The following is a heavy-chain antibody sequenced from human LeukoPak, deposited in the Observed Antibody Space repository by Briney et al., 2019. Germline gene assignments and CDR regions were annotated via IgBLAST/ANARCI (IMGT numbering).Heavy chain of an antibody. V-gene: IGHV1-46*01. J-gene: IGHJ4*02. CDR1: GYTFTSYY. Sequence: EASVKVSCKASGYTFTSYYMHWVRQAPGQGLEWMGIINPSGGSTSYAQKFQGRVTMTRDTSTSTVYMELSSLRSEDTAVYYCARDGTRSYYDSSGYSNFDYWGQGTLVTVSS. CDR2: INPSGGST. D-gene: IGHD3-22*01. CDR3: ARDGTRSYYDSSGYSNFDY.